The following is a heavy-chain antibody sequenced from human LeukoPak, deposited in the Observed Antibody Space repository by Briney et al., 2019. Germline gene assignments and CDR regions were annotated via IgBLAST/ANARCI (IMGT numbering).Heavy chain of an antibody. D-gene: IGHD5-12*01. J-gene: IGHJ5*01. CDR2: ISYGGSKK. V-gene: IGHV3-30*09. Sequence: GGSLRLSCAASGFTFSSNTMHWVRQAPGKGLEWVAVISYGGSKKYYADSVKGRFAISRDNSKNTLYLQMNSLRGEDTAVYYCARDLGRGYSGYEGFFDSWGQGTLVSVSS. CDR3: ARDLGRGYSGYEGFFDS. CDR1: GFTFSSNT.